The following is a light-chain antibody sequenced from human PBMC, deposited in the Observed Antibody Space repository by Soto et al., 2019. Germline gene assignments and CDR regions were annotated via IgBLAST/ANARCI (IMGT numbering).Light chain of an antibody. J-gene: IGLJ1*01. V-gene: IGLV3-21*02. CDR2: DDS. Sequence: SYELTQPPSVSVAPGQTARITCGGNNIGSKSVHWYQQKPGQAPVLVVYDDSDRPSGIPERFSGSNSGNTATLTISRVEAGDEADYYCSSYTNINTRACVFGTGTKVTVL. CDR3: SSYTNINTRACV. CDR1: NIGSKS.